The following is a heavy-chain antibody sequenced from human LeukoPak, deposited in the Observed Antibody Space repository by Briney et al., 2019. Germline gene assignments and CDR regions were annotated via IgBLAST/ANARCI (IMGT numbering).Heavy chain of an antibody. Sequence: GGSLRLSCAASGFNFSSYAMSRVRLAPGKGLEWVSAISGSGASTYYADSVKGRFTISRDNSKNTLYLQMNSLRAEDTAVYYWAKGLSGYYYVSSGYPLFDYGAKEPLVPAPS. V-gene: IGHV3-23*01. CDR3: AKGLSGYYYVSSGYPLFDY. CDR2: ISGSGAST. J-gene: IGHJ4*02. D-gene: IGHD3-22*01. CDR1: GFNFSSYA.